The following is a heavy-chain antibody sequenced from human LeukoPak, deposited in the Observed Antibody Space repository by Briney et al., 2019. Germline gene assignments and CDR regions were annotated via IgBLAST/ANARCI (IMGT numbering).Heavy chain of an antibody. D-gene: IGHD2-2*01. CDR1: GYSFTSYW. CDR2: IYPGDSDT. J-gene: IGHJ6*03. CDR3: ARHIVVVPADYYYYYYMDV. Sequence: GESLKISCKGSGYSFTSYWIGWVRQMPGKGLEWMGIIYPGDSDTRCSPSFQRQVTISADKSISTAYLQWSSLKASDTAMYYCARHIVVVPADYYYYYYMDVWGKGTTVTVSS. V-gene: IGHV5-51*01.